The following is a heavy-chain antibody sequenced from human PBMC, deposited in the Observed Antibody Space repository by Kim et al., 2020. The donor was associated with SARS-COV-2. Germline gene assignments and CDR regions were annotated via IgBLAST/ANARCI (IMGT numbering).Heavy chain of an antibody. J-gene: IGHJ5*02. Sequence: APVKGRFTISRDDSKNTLYLQMNSLKTEDTAVYYCTTVQLWFGELLRFDPWGQGTLVTVSS. CDR3: TTVQLWFGELLRFDP. D-gene: IGHD3-10*01. V-gene: IGHV3-15*01.